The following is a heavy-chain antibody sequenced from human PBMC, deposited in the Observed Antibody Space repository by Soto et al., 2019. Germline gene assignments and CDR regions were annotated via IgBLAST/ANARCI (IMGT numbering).Heavy chain of an antibody. Sequence: SETLSLTCTVSGGSISSSSYYWGWIRQPPGKGLEWIGSIYYSGSTYYNPSLKSRVTISVDTSKNQFSLKLSSVTAADTAVYYCARQGSASYYDSSGLYYDAFDIWGQGAMVTVSS. CDR3: ARQGSASYYDSSGLYYDAFDI. CDR2: IYYSGST. J-gene: IGHJ3*02. V-gene: IGHV4-39*01. CDR1: GGSISSSSYY. D-gene: IGHD3-22*01.